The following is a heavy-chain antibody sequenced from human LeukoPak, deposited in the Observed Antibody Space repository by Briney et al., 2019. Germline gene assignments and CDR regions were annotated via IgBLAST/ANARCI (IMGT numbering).Heavy chain of an antibody. CDR3: ARMAAAGTRAFDI. CDR1: GFTFSSYS. CDR2: ISSSSSYI. V-gene: IGHV3-21*01. J-gene: IGHJ3*02. D-gene: IGHD6-13*01. Sequence: PGGSLRLSCAASGFTFSSYSMNWARQAPGKGLEWVSSISSSSSYIYYADSVKGRFTISRDNAKNSLYLQMNSLRAEDTAVYYCARMAAAGTRAFDIWGQGTMVTVSS.